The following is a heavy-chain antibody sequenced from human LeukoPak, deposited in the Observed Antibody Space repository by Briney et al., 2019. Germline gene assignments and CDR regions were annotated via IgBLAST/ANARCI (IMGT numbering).Heavy chain of an antibody. J-gene: IGHJ4*02. D-gene: IGHD5-18*01. Sequence: GGSLRLSCAASGFTFSSYSMNWVRQAPGKGLEWVSSISSNSIYIYYADSVKGRFTVSRDNAKNSLYLQMNSLRAEDTAVYYCARRATTERGHSYGLDYWGQGTLVTVSS. CDR1: GFTFSSYS. CDR2: ISSNSIYI. CDR3: ARRATTERGHSYGLDY. V-gene: IGHV3-21*01.